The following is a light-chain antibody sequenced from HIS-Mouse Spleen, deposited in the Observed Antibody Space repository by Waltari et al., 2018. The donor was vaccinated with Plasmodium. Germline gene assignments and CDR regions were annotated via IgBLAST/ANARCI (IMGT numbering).Light chain of an antibody. V-gene: IGLV3-25*03. CDR2: KDS. CDR3: QSADSSGTYV. J-gene: IGLJ1*01. CDR1: ALPTTY. Sequence: SYELTQPPSVSVSPGQTARITCSGDALPTTYAYWYQQKPGQAPVLVIYKDSERPSGIPERFSGSSSGTTVTLTISGVQAEDEADYYCQSADSSGTYVFGTGTKVTVL.